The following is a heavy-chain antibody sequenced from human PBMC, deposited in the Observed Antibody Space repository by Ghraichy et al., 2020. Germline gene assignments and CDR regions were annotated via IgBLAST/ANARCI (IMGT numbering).Heavy chain of an antibody. CDR1: GFTFDDYN. CDR3: ARASTVVRFYYYAGLDV. D-gene: IGHD4-23*01. V-gene: IGHV3-48*02. CDR2: ISSSSRTR. Sequence: GGSLRLSCVGSGFTFDDYNMNWVRQSPGKGLEWVAYISSSSRTRFYADSVKGRFTVSRDNAQNSLYPQMKSLRDEDTAVYYCARASTVVRFYYYAGLDVWGQGTTVTVAS. J-gene: IGHJ6*02.